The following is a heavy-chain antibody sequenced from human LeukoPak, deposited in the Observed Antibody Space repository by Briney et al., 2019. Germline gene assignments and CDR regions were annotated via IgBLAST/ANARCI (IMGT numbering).Heavy chain of an antibody. CDR1: GDSITGGSYY. CDR2: INHSGST. V-gene: IGHV4-34*01. CDR3: ARWVVNSGWYLDY. J-gene: IGHJ4*02. D-gene: IGHD6-19*01. Sequence: PSETLSLTCTVSGDSITGGSYYWAWIRQSPGKGLEWIGEINHSGSTNYNPSLKSRVTISVDTSKNQFSLKLSSVTAADTAVYYCARWVVNSGWYLDYWGQGTLVTVSS.